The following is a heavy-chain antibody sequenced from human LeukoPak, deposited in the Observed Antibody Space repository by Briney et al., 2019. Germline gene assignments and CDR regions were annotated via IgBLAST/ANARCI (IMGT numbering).Heavy chain of an antibody. D-gene: IGHD4-23*01. CDR3: ARDLLNEGNHLDY. V-gene: IGHV4-30-4*01. J-gene: IGHJ4*02. CDR2: IYYSGST. CDR1: GGSISSSNW. Sequence: SGTLSLTCAVSGGSISSSNWWSWIRQPPGKGLEWIGYIYYSGSTYYNPSLKSRVTISVDTSKNQSSLKLSSVTAADTAVYYCARDLLNEGNHLDYWGQGTLVAVSS.